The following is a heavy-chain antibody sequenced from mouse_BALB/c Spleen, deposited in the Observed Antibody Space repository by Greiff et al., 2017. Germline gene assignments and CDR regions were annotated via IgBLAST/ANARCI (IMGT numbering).Heavy chain of an antibody. V-gene: IGHV1-54*01. CDR1: GYAFTNYL. CDR3: ARGGGSAWFAY. D-gene: IGHD1-1*02. Sequence: QVQLKESGAELVRPGTSVKVSCKASGYAFTNYLIEWVKQRPGQGLEWIGRIYPGDGDTNYNGKFKGKATLTADKSSSTAYMQLSSLTSVDSAVYFCARGGGSAWFAYWGQGTLVTVSA. J-gene: IGHJ3*01. CDR2: IYPGDGDT.